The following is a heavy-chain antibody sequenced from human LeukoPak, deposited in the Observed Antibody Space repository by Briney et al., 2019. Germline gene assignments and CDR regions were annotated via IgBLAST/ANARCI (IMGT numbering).Heavy chain of an antibody. CDR3: AREVSSSWDHYYGMDV. J-gene: IGHJ6*02. CDR1: GYTFTSYY. CDR2: INPSGGST. V-gene: IGHV1-46*01. D-gene: IGHD6-13*01. Sequence: ASVTVSCTASGYTFTSYYMHWVRQAPGQGLEWVGIINPSGGSTSYAQKFQGRVTMTRDTSTSTVYMELSSLRSEDTAVYYCAREVSSSWDHYYGMDVWGQGTTVTVSS.